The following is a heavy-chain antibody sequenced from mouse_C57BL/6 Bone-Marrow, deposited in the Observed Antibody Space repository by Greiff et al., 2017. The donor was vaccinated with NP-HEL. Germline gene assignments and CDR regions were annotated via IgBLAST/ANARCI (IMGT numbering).Heavy chain of an antibody. Sequence: VQLQQSGPELVKPGDSVKISCKASGYSFTGYFMNWVMQSHGKSLEWIGRINPYNGDTFYNQKFKGKATLTVDKSSSTAHMELRRLTSEDSAVDYYASRDYYGSIGYWGQGTSVTVSS. CDR3: ASRDYYGSIGY. J-gene: IGHJ4*01. CDR1: GYSFTGYF. V-gene: IGHV1-20*01. CDR2: INPYNGDT. D-gene: IGHD1-1*01.